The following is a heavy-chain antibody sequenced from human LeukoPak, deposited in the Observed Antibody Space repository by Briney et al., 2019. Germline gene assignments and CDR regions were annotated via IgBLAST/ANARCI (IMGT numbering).Heavy chain of an antibody. CDR2: ISYDGSNK. J-gene: IGHJ4*02. Sequence: GRSLRLSCAASGFTFSSYAMHWVRQAPGKGLEWVAVISYDGSNKYYADSVKGRFTISRDNSKNTLYLQMNSLRAEDTAVYYCAREACPYRLCYYDSSGYSLNYYFDYWGQGTLVTVSS. CDR3: AREACPYRLCYYDSSGYSLNYYFDY. CDR1: GFTFSSYA. D-gene: IGHD3-22*01. V-gene: IGHV3-30-3*01.